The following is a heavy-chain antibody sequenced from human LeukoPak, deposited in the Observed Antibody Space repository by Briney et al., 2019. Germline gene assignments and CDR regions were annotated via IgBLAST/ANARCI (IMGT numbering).Heavy chain of an antibody. CDR1: GFTFSSYS. CDR3: ARGPQRGLRYFDLGGYMDV. J-gene: IGHJ6*03. D-gene: IGHD3-9*01. CDR2: ISSSSSYI. V-gene: IGHV3-21*01. Sequence: PGGSLRLSCAASGFTFSSYSMNWVRQAPGKGLEWVSSISSSSSYIYYADSVKGRFTISRDNAKNSLYLQMNSLRAEDTAVYYCARGPQRGLRYFDLGGYMDVWGKGTTVTVSS.